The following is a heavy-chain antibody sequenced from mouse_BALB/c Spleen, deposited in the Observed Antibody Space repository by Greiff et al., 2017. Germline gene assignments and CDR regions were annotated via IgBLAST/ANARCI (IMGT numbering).Heavy chain of an antibody. V-gene: IGHV1-7*01. CDR3: ARLWSSFAY. CDR1: GYTFTSYW. Sequence: QVQLQQPGAELVKPGASVKLSCKASGYTFTSYWMHWVKQRPGQGLEWIGYINPSTGYTEYNQKFKDKATLTADKSSSTAYMQLSSLTSEDSAVYYCARLWSSFAYWGQGTLVTVSA. CDR2: INPSTGYT. D-gene: IGHD1-1*02. J-gene: IGHJ3*01.